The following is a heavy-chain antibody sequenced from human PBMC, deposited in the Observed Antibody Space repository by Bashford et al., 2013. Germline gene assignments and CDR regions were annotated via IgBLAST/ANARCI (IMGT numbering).Heavy chain of an antibody. CDR1: GGTFSSYA. CDR2: IIPIFGTA. V-gene: IGHV1-69*06. J-gene: IGHJ3*02. CDR3: ARDKSSSGPHDAFDI. D-gene: IGHD6-6*01. Sequence: SVKVSCKASGGTFSSYAISWVRQAPGQGLEWMGGIIPIFGTANYAQKFQGRVTITADKSTSTAYMELSSLRSEDTAVYYCARDKSSSGPHDAFDIWGQGTMVTVSS.